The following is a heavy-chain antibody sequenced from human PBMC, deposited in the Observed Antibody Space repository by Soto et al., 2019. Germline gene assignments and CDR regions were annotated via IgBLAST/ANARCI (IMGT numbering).Heavy chain of an antibody. Sequence: ASVKVSCKASGYTFTSYGISWVRQAPGQGLEWMGWISAYNGNTNYAQKLQGRVTMTTDTSTSTAYMELRSLRSDDTAAYFCARDAPFYDFWSGPGFDYWGQGTLVTVSS. CDR1: GYTFTSYG. CDR3: ARDAPFYDFWSGPGFDY. V-gene: IGHV1-18*01. CDR2: ISAYNGNT. D-gene: IGHD3-3*01. J-gene: IGHJ4*02.